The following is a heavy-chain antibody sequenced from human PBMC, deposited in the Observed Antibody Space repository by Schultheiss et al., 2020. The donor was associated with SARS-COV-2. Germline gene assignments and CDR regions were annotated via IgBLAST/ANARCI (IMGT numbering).Heavy chain of an antibody. D-gene: IGHD3-3*01. CDR1: GGSISSGDYY. CDR2: IYYSGST. J-gene: IGHJ6*02. V-gene: IGHV4-30-4*02. Sequence: SETLSLTCTVSGGSISSGDYYWSWIRQPPGKGLEWIGYIYYSGSTYYNPSLKSRVTISVDTSKNQFSLKLSSVTAADTAVYYCARQNDFWSGYPWGGYYYGMDVWGQGTTVTVSS. CDR3: ARQNDFWSGYPWGGYYYGMDV.